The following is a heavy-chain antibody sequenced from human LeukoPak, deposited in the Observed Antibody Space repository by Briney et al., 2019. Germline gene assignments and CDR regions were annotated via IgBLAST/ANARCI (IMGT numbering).Heavy chain of an antibody. V-gene: IGHV3-23*01. CDR3: AKQKVVVAATPRFFPDY. CDR2: ISNSGGIT. CDR1: GFTFSSYA. J-gene: IGHJ4*02. Sequence: GGSLRLSCAASGFTFSSYAMSWVRQAPGKGLEWVSAISNSGGITYYADSVKGRFTISRDNSKNTLYLQMDSLRAEDTAVYYCAKQKVVVAATPRFFPDYWGQGTLVTVSS. D-gene: IGHD2-15*01.